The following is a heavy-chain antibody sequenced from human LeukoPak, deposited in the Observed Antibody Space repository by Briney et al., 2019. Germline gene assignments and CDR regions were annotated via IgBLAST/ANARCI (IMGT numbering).Heavy chain of an antibody. CDR3: AREVTMVRGVKGFDY. Sequence: GGSLRLSCAASGFTFSTYAMSWVRQTPGKGLEWVAATSSSDAGTYHADSVRGRFTISRDNAKNSLYLQMNSLRAEDTAVYYCAREVTMVRGVKGFDYWGQGTLVTVSS. CDR2: TSSSDAGT. V-gene: IGHV3-23*01. J-gene: IGHJ4*02. D-gene: IGHD3-10*01. CDR1: GFTFSTYA.